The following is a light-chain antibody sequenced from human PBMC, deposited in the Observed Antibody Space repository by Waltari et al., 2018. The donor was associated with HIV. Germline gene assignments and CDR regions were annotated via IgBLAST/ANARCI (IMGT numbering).Light chain of an antibody. CDR2: DDN. J-gene: IGLJ3*02. CDR3: QSYDASNQWV. V-gene: IGLV6-57*03. Sequence: NFMLTQPHSVSESPGKTVTISCTRSSGSIATNYVQWYQQHPGSAPTIVIYDDNQRPSGVPNRFSGAIDSSSNSASLTISGLKTEDEADYYCQSYDASNQWVFGGGTKLTVL. CDR1: SGSIATNY.